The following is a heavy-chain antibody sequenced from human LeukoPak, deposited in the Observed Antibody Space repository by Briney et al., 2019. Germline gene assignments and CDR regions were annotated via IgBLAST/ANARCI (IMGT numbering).Heavy chain of an antibody. J-gene: IGHJ4*02. CDR2: FDPEDGET. D-gene: IGHD2-8*01. CDR1: GYTLTELS. Sequence: GASVKVSCKVSGYTLTELSMHWVRQAPGKGLGWMGGFDPEDGETIYARKFQGRVTMTEDTSTDTAYMELSSLRSEDTAVYYCASNGGVSRMPFDYWGQGTLVTVSS. CDR3: ASNGGVSRMPFDY. V-gene: IGHV1-24*01.